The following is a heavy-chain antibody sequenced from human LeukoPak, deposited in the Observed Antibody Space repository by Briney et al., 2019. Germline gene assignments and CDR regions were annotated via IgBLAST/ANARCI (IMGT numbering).Heavy chain of an antibody. Sequence: GGSLRLSCAASGFTFSSYAMGWVRQAPGKGLEWVSAISGIGDTTHYADSVKGRFTISRDNSKNTLYLQMNSLRAEDTAVYYCAKVNSLASDVQYSSSSSYYYYYGMDVWGQGTTVTVSS. J-gene: IGHJ6*02. V-gene: IGHV3-23*01. D-gene: IGHD6-6*01. CDR2: ISGIGDTT. CDR3: AKVNSLASDVQYSSSSSYYYYYGMDV. CDR1: GFTFSSYA.